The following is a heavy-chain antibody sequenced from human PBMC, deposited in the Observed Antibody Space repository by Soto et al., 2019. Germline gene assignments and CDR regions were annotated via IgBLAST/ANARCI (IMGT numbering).Heavy chain of an antibody. Sequence: ASVKVSCKVSGYTLTELSMHWVRQPPGKGLEWMGGFDPEDGETIYAQKFQGRVTMTEDTSTDTAYMELSSLRSEDTAVYYCATDLAGLGVWGSSGWHISGYYWGQGTLVTVSS. CDR1: GYTLTELS. CDR3: ATDLAGLGVWGSSGWHISGYY. D-gene: IGHD6-19*01. V-gene: IGHV1-24*01. CDR2: FDPEDGET. J-gene: IGHJ4*02.